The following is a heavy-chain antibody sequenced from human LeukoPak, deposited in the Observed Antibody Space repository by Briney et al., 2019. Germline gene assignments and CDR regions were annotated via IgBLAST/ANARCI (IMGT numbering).Heavy chain of an antibody. Sequence: PGGSLRLSCAASGFTFSDYAMTWVRQAPGKGLEWVSGISSSGVTTYYANSVKGRFTISRDNSKNTQWLQMNSLRVEDTAVYYCANLYSSSSQGDDWGQGTLVTVSS. CDR3: ANLYSSSSQGDD. J-gene: IGHJ4*02. CDR2: ISSSGVTT. CDR1: GFTFSDYA. V-gene: IGHV3-23*01. D-gene: IGHD6-6*01.